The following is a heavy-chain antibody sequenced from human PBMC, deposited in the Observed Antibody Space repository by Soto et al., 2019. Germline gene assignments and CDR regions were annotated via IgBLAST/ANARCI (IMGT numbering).Heavy chain of an antibody. J-gene: IGHJ5*02. Sequence: GASVKVSCKASGYTFTSYAMHWVRQAPGQRLEWMGWINAGNGNTKYSQKFQGRVTITRDTSASIAYMELSSLRSEDTAVYYCARCVIAGGYCHHSNWFDPWGQGTLVTVSS. CDR3: ARCVIAGGYCHHSNWFDP. CDR2: INAGNGNT. CDR1: GYTFTSYA. V-gene: IGHV1-3*01. D-gene: IGHD2-15*01.